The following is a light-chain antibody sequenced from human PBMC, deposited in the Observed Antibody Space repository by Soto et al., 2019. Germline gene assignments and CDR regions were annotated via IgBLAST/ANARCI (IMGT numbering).Light chain of an antibody. Sequence: IQLTQSPSSLSASVGDRVTIACRASLGISSYLAWYQQKPGKAPKLLIPAASTLQSGVPSRFSGSGSGTDFTLTISILQPEDFATSYCQQLNSYPRTFGPGTKVDSK. CDR3: QQLNSYPRT. J-gene: IGKJ3*01. CDR1: LGISSY. CDR2: AAS. V-gene: IGKV1-9*01.